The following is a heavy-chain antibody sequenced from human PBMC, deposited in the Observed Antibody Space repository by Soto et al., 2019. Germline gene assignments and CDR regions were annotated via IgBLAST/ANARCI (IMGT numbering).Heavy chain of an antibody. CDR1: GYAFTTYG. CDR2: ISAHNGNT. Sequence: QVHLVQSGAEVKKPGASVKVSCKGSGYAFTTYGITWVRQAPGQGLEWMGWISAHNGNTNYAQKLQGTVTVTRDTSASTAYTELRSLRSDDTAVYYCARGRYGDYWGQGALVTVSS. CDR3: ARGRYGDY. D-gene: IGHD1-1*01. V-gene: IGHV1-18*01. J-gene: IGHJ4*02.